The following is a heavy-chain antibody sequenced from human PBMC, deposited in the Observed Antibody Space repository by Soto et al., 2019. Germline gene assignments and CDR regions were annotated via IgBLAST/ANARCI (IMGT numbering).Heavy chain of an antibody. D-gene: IGHD2-15*01. CDR1: GFSLSTSGVG. CDR2: IYWDDDK. V-gene: IGHV2-5*02. CDR3: AHRPSYCSGGSCYSVFDY. Sequence: QITLKESGPTLVKPTQTLTLTCTFSGFSLSTSGVGVGWIRQPPGKALEWLALIYWDDDKRYSPSLKSRLTITEDTCKNQVVLTITNMEPVHTATYYCAHRPSYCSGGSCYSVFDYWGQGTLVTVSS. J-gene: IGHJ4*02.